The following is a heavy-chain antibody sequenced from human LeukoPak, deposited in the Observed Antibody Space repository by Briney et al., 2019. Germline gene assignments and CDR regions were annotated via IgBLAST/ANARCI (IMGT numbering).Heavy chain of an antibody. CDR3: AKGIAVAGTYYTNPFDY. D-gene: IGHD6-19*01. CDR2: ISGSGGST. J-gene: IGHJ4*02. Sequence: GGSLRLSCAASGFTFSSYAMSWVRQAPGKGLEWVSAISGSGGSTYYADSVKGRFTISRDNSKNTLYLQMNSLRAEDTAVYYCAKGIAVAGTYYTNPFDYWGQGTLVTVSP. V-gene: IGHV3-23*01. CDR1: GFTFSSYA.